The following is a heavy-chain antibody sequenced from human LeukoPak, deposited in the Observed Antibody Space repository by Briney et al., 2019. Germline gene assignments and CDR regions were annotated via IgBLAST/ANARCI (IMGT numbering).Heavy chain of an antibody. J-gene: IGHJ5*02. D-gene: IGHD1-26*01. Sequence: SETLSLTCTVSGGSITNYYWSWIRQPPGKGLEWIGYIHYSGSTKYKSSLKSRVTISVDTSKNQFSLKLSSVTAADTAVYYCARDLHISGSYYWSPNWFDPWGQGTLVTVSS. CDR1: GGSITNYY. V-gene: IGHV4-59*12. CDR3: ARDLHISGSYYWSPNWFDP. CDR2: IHYSGST.